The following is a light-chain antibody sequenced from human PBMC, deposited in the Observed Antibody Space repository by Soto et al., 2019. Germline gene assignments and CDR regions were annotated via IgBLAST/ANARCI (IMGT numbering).Light chain of an antibody. CDR1: SSDVGGYNY. CDR2: EVN. Sequence: QSALTQPASVSGSPGQSITISCTGTSSDVGGYNYVSWYQQHPGKAPKLMIYEVNNRPSGVSNRFSGSKSGNTASLTISGRQAEDVADYYCSSFTSTSTYGFGTGTKLTVL. J-gene: IGLJ1*01. CDR3: SSFTSTSTYG. V-gene: IGLV2-14*01.